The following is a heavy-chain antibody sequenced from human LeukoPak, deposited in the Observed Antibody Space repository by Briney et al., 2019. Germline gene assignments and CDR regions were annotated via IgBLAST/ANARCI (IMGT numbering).Heavy chain of an antibody. V-gene: IGHV3-23*01. D-gene: IGHD3-16*01. Sequence: GGSLRLSCAASGFTFSSYAMSWVRQAPGKGLEWVSAISGSGGSTYYADSVKGRFTISRDNAKNSLYLQMNSLRAEDTAVYYCARLGAPSDAFDIWGQGTMVTVSS. J-gene: IGHJ3*02. CDR2: ISGSGGST. CDR3: ARLGAPSDAFDI. CDR1: GFTFSSYA.